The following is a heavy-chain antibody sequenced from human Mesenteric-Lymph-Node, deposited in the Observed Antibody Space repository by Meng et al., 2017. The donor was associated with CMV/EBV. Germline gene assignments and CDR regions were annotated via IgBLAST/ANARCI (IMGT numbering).Heavy chain of an antibody. CDR3: ARDYGGNAGVY. Sequence: GGSLRLSCAASGFTFSSYSMNWVRQAPGKGLEWVSSISSSSYIYYADSVKGRFTISRDNAKNSLYLQMNSLRAEDTAVYYCARDYGGNAGVYWGQGTLVTVSS. V-gene: IGHV3-21*01. D-gene: IGHD4-23*01. CDR2: ISSSSYI. CDR1: GFTFSSYS. J-gene: IGHJ4*02.